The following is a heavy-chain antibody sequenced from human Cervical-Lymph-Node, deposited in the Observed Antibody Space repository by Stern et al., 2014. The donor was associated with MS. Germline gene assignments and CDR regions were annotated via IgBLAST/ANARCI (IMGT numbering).Heavy chain of an antibody. CDR3: ARRRGDWYFDL. D-gene: IGHD3-16*01. Sequence: EVQLEESGAEVKKPGESLKISCKGSGYSFTNYWIVWVRQVPGKGLEWMGVIYPGDSDTEYSPSFQGHVTISADKSISTAYLQWSSLKASDTAMYYCARRRGDWYFDLWGRGTLVTVSS. J-gene: IGHJ2*01. CDR1: GYSFTNYW. CDR2: IYPGDSDT. V-gene: IGHV5-51*03.